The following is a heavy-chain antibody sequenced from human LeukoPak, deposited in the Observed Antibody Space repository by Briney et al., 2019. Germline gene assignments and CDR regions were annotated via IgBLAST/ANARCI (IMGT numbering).Heavy chain of an antibody. D-gene: IGHD4-23*01. CDR1: GFTFSDYY. CDR2: IGGNSYYT. Sequence: PGGSLRLSCAASGFTFSDYYMSWIRQTPEKGLEWVSYIGGNSYYTNYADSVKGRFTISRDNAKNSLYLQMKSLRAEDTAVYYCARGDGGNSAFDYWGQGNLVTVSS. J-gene: IGHJ4*02. CDR3: ARGDGGNSAFDY. V-gene: IGHV3-11*05.